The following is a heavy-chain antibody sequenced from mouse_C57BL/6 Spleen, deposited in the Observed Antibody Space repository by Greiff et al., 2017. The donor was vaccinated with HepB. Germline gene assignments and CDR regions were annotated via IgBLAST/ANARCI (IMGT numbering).Heavy chain of an antibody. CDR3: ARGWERAYYFDY. CDR2: IDPSDSYT. J-gene: IGHJ2*01. Sequence: QVQLQQPGAELVKPGASVKLSCKASGYTFTSYWMQWVKQRPGQGLEWIGEIDPSDSYTNYNQKFKGKATLTVDTSSSTAYMQLSSLTSEDSAVYYCARGWERAYYFDYWGQGTTLTVSS. CDR1: GYTFTSYW. V-gene: IGHV1-50*01. D-gene: IGHD3-3*01.